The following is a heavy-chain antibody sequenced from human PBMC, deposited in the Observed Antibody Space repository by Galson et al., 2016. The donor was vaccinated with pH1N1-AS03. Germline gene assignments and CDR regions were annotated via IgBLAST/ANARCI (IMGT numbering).Heavy chain of an antibody. CDR3: TSGMVELCY. J-gene: IGHJ4*02. Sequence: SLRLSCAASGFRFIDYWMTWVRQAPGKGLEWVANIDQDGSEKYYMDSVEGRFTISRDNAKNSLSLQMNSLRSEDTAVYYCTSGMVELCYWGQGTLVTVSS. D-gene: IGHD3-10*01. CDR1: GFRFIDYW. CDR2: IDQDGSEK. V-gene: IGHV3-7*01.